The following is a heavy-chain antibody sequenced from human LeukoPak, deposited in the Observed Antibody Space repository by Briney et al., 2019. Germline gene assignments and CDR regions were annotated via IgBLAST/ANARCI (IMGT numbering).Heavy chain of an antibody. CDR2: IYYSGSS. Sequence: PSETLSLTCTVSSGSLGSYYWSWLRQPPGKGLEWIGYIYYSGSSNYNPSLRSRVTISVDTSKNQFSLKLRSVTSADTAVYYCAKEVPFDYENIEVWGKGNTVTVSS. V-gene: IGHV4-59*01. CDR3: AKEVPFDYENIEV. J-gene: IGHJ6*03. CDR1: SGSLGSYY. D-gene: IGHD3-16*01.